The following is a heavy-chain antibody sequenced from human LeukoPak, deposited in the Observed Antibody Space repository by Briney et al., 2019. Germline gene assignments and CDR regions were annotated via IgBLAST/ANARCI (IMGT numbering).Heavy chain of an antibody. CDR2: IYYSGST. J-gene: IGHJ4*02. CDR1: GGSISSYY. V-gene: IGHV4-59*08. CDR3: ARRFVYGDYPHFDY. Sequence: SETLSLTCTVSGGSISSYYWSWIRQPPGKGLEWIGYIYYSGSTNYNPSLKSRVTISVDTSKNQFSLKLSSVTAADTAVYYCARRFVYGDYPHFDYWGQETLVTVSS. D-gene: IGHD4-17*01.